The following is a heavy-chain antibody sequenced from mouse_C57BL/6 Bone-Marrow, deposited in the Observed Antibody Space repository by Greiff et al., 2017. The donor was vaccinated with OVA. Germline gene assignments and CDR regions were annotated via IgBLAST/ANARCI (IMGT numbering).Heavy chain of an antibody. CDR2: IYPGDGDI. CDR1: GYAFSNYW. Sequence: VQLQQSGTELVKPGASVKISCKASGYAFSNYWRNWVKQRPGKGLEWIGQIYPGDGDINYNGKFKGKATLTADKSSSTAYMQFSSLTPEDSAVYFCARGAYWGQGTTLTVSS. V-gene: IGHV1-80*01. CDR3: ARGAY. J-gene: IGHJ2*01.